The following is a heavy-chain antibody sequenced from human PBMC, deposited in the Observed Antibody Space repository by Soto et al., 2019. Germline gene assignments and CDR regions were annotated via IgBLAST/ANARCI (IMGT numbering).Heavy chain of an antibody. J-gene: IGHJ3*02. Sequence: ASVKVSCKASGGTFSSYAISWVRQAPGQGLEWMGGIIPIFGTANYAQKFQGRVTITADESTSTAYMELSSLRSEDTAVYYCARDFSAPGGVDALAIWGKGTMDTVSS. V-gene: IGHV1-69*13. CDR1: GGTFSSYA. CDR3: ARDFSAPGGVDALAI. D-gene: IGHD3-16*01. CDR2: IIPIFGTA.